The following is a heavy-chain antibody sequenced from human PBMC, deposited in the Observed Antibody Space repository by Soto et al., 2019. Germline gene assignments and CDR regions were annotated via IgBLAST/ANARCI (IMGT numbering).Heavy chain of an antibody. D-gene: IGHD3-9*01. Sequence: GASVKVSCKASGGTFSSYAISWVRQAPGQGLEWMGGIIPIFGTANYAQKFQGRVTITADKSTSTAYMELSSLRSEDTAVYYCARREYYDILTGYLAPRNGMDVWGQGTTVTVSS. CDR3: ARREYYDILTGYLAPRNGMDV. J-gene: IGHJ6*02. CDR1: GGTFSSYA. V-gene: IGHV1-69*06. CDR2: IIPIFGTA.